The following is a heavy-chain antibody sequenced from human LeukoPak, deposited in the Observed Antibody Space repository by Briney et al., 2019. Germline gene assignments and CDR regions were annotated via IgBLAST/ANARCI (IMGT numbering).Heavy chain of an antibody. CDR3: VRDWDHYDFDS. V-gene: IGHV3-74*01. Sequence: GGSLRLSCAASGYTFSNYWIHWVRQAPGKGLVWVSRINPAGNYANYADSVKGRFTISRDNAKNTVYLQMNSLRAEDTALFYCVRDWDHYDFDSWGQGTLVTVSS. J-gene: IGHJ5*01. CDR2: INPAGNYA. CDR1: GYTFSNYW. D-gene: IGHD3-3*01.